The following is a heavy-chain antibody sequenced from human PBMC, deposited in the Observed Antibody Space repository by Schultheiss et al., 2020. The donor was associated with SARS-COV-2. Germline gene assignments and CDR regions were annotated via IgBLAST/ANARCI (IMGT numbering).Heavy chain of an antibody. CDR2: IDWDDDK. Sequence: SGPTLVKPTQTLTLTCTFSGFSLSTSGMRVSWIRQPPGKALEWLARIDWDDDKFYSTSLKTRLTISKDTSKNQVVLTMTNMDPVDTATYYCAHPSPPRGRGYFDYWGQGTLVTVSS. J-gene: IGHJ4*02. CDR3: AHPSPPRGRGYFDY. V-gene: IGHV2-70*04. CDR1: GFSLSTSGMR.